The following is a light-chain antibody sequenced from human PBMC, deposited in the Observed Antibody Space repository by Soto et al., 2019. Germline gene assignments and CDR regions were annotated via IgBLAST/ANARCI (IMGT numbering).Light chain of an antibody. Sequence: EIVLTQSPGTPSLSPGERTTLSCRASESVSNDLAWYQQKPGQSPRLLIYDASNRAAGIPARFSGSGSGTDFTLTISGLEPEDFAVYYCQQRHNWPLTFGGGTKVDIK. CDR1: ESVSND. J-gene: IGKJ4*01. CDR2: DAS. V-gene: IGKV3-11*01. CDR3: QQRHNWPLT.